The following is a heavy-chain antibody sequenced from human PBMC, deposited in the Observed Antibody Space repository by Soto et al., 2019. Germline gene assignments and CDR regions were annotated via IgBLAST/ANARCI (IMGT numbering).Heavy chain of an antibody. CDR2: TSAYNGNT. Sequence: QVQLVQSGAEVKKPVASVKVSCKASGYTFTSYGISWVRQAPGQGLEWMGWTSAYNGNTNYAQKLQGRVTMTTDTSTSTAYMELRSLRSDDSAVYYCARRQWLVGGYYYGMDVWGQGTTVTVSS. J-gene: IGHJ6*02. D-gene: IGHD6-19*01. CDR3: ARRQWLVGGYYYGMDV. CDR1: GYTFTSYG. V-gene: IGHV1-18*01.